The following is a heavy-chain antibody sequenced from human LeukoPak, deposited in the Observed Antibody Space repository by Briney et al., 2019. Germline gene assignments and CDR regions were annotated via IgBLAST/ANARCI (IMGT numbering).Heavy chain of an antibody. Sequence: PSETLSLTCTVSGGSISSSSYYWGWIRQPPGKGLEWIGTIYYGGSTYYNPSLKSRVTISVDTSKNQFSLKLTSVTAADTAFYYCARLRSYYYGMDVWGQGTTVTVSS. CDR1: GGSISSSSYY. CDR3: ARLRSYYYGMDV. V-gene: IGHV4-39*01. CDR2: IYYGGST. J-gene: IGHJ6*02.